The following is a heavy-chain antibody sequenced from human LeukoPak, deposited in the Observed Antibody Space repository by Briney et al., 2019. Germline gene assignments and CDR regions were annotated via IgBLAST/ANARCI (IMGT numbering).Heavy chain of an antibody. D-gene: IGHD2-15*01. J-gene: IGHJ4*02. Sequence: PGGSLRLSCAASGFTFSSYALSWVRQAPGKGLEWVSAISGSGGTTYYADSVKGRFTISNDNSKNTLYLQMDSLRAEDTAVYYCAGGYCSGGSCYPRLDYWGQGTLVTVSS. CDR1: GFTFSSYA. CDR3: AGGYCSGGSCYPRLDY. V-gene: IGHV3-23*01. CDR2: ISGSGGTT.